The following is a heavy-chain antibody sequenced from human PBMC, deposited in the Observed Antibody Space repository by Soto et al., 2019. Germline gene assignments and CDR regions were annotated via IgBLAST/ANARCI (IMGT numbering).Heavy chain of an antibody. V-gene: IGHV1-18*04. D-gene: IGHD1-26*01. Sequence: ASVKVSCKAPGYTFDNYGLTWVRQAPGQGLEWMGWISAYNGNTVYAQKFQGRVTLTTETPTTTAYMELRSLRSDDTAVYYCARDRGIVGATDYWGQGTLVSVSS. CDR2: ISAYNGNT. CDR1: GYTFDNYG. J-gene: IGHJ4*02. CDR3: ARDRGIVGATDY.